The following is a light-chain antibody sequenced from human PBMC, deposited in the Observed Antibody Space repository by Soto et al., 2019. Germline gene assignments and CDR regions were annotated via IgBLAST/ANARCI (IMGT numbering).Light chain of an antibody. CDR3: QTWGTGMV. J-gene: IGLJ3*02. CDR1: IGHSSYA. V-gene: IGLV4-69*01. CDR2: LNSDGSH. Sequence: QLVLTQSPSASASLGASVKLTCTLSIGHSSYAIAWHQQQPEKGPRYLMKLNSDGSHSKGDGIPDRFSGSSSGAERYLTISSLQSEDEADYYCQTWGTGMVFGGGTKLTVL.